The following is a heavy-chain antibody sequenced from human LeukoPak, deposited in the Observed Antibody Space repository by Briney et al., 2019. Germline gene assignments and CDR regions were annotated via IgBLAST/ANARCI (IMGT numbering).Heavy chain of an antibody. J-gene: IGHJ1*01. CDR2: IYDSGVT. CDR3: AVRGDRYFRD. Sequence: PSETLSLSCNVSGDSLSSCYWTWIRQSPGKGLEWIGFIYDSGVTDYNPPLKSPLLISLDTSKNHFSLNLSSVSAADTAIYFCAVRGDRYFRDWGQGILVTVSS. V-gene: IGHV4-4*09. CDR1: GDSLSSCY.